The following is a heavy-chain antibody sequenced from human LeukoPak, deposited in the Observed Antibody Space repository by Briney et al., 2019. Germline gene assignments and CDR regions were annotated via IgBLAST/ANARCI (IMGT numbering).Heavy chain of an antibody. V-gene: IGHV3-7*01. CDR1: GFTFSSYW. Sequence: GGSLRLSCAASGFTFSSYWMSWVRQAPGKGLEWVANIKQDGSEKYYVDSVKGRFTISRDNAKNSLYPQMNSLRAEDTAVYYCARDQDYYGSGSYYTYWGQGTLVTVSS. J-gene: IGHJ4*02. CDR2: IKQDGSEK. CDR3: ARDQDYYGSGSYYTY. D-gene: IGHD3-10*01.